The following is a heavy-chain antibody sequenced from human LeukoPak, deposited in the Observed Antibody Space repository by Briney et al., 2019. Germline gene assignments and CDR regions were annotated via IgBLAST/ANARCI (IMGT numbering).Heavy chain of an antibody. CDR3: ASPIVGASGFDY. V-gene: IGHV1-69*04. J-gene: IGHJ4*02. CDR2: IIPILGIA. D-gene: IGHD1-26*01. Sequence: ASVKVSCKASGGTFSSYAISWVRQAPGQGLEWMGRIIPILGIANYAQKFQGRVTITADKSTSTAYMELSSLRSEDTAVYYCASPIVGASGFDYWGQGTLVTVSS. CDR1: GGTFSSYA.